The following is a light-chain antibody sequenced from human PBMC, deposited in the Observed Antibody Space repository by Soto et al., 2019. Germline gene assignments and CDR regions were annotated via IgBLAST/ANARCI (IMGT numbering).Light chain of an antibody. CDR3: AAWDDTVRSYV. V-gene: IGLV1-47*01. CDR2: RND. J-gene: IGLJ1*01. CDR1: ISNIGNNY. Sequence: QSVLTQPSLVSGTPGQGVTISCSGSISNIGNNYVYWFQQLPGTAPKVLSNRNDQRPSGVPDRFSGSKSGTSASLAISGLRSEDEADYYCAAWDDTVRSYVFGTGTKLTVL.